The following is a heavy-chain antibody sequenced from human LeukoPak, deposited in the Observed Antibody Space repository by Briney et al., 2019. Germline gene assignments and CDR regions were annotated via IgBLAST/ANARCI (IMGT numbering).Heavy chain of an antibody. CDR3: AKDGRYSSSWLKLHYSRFDY. CDR2: IRYDGSNK. J-gene: IGHJ4*02. Sequence: GGSLRLSCAASGFTFSIYGMHWVRQAPGKWLEWVAFIRYDGSNKYYADTVKGRFTISRDNSKNTLYLQMNSLRAEDTAVYYCAKDGRYSSSWLKLHYSRFDYWGQGTLVTVSS. CDR1: GFTFSIYG. D-gene: IGHD6-13*01. V-gene: IGHV3-30*02.